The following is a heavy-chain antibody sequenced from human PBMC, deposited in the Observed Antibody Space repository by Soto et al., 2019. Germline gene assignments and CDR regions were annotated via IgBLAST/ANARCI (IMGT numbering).Heavy chain of an antibody. D-gene: IGHD5-12*01. CDR3: VKGRSGYDFDY. V-gene: IGHV3-23*01. Sequence: GGSLRLSCAASGFTFSSYVMSWVRQAPGKGLEWVSAISGSGSGTYYADSVKGRFTISRDDPKNTLYVQMNSLRAEDTAVYYCVKGRSGYDFDYWGQGTQVTVSS. CDR1: GFTFSSYV. CDR2: ISGSGSGT. J-gene: IGHJ4*02.